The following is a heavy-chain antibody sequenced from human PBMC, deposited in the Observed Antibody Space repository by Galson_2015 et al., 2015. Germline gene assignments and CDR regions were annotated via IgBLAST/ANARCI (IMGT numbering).Heavy chain of an antibody. CDR2: ISGSGGST. V-gene: IGHV3-23*01. CDR1: GFTFSSYA. J-gene: IGHJ4*02. D-gene: IGHD2-15*01. Sequence: SLRLSCAASGFTFSSYAMSWVRQAPGKGLEWVSAISGSGGSTYYADSVKGRFTISRDNSKNTLYLQMNSLRAEVTAVYYCAKDRYCSGGSCFDYFDYWGQGTLVTVSS. CDR3: AKDRYCSGGSCFDYFDY.